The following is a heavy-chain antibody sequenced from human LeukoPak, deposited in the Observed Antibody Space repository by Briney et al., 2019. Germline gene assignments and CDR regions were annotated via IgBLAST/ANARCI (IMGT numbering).Heavy chain of an antibody. Sequence: GGSLRLSCAVSGFKFSSYWMNWVRQVPGKGLMWVAHINTNGDSANYADSVKGRFTISRDNAKSTLSLQMNSLRAEDTALYHCARGGYYYDSSGYLLDYWGQGTLVTVSS. V-gene: IGHV3-74*01. CDR3: ARGGYYYDSSGYLLDY. D-gene: IGHD3-22*01. CDR1: GFKFSSYW. CDR2: INTNGDSA. J-gene: IGHJ4*02.